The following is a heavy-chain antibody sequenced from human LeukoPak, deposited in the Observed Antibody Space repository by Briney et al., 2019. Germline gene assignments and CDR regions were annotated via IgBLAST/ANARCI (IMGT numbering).Heavy chain of an antibody. J-gene: IGHJ3*02. CDR2: MNPNSGNT. Sequence: GASVKVSCKASGYTFTSYDINWVRQATGQGLEWMGWMNPNSGNTGYAQKFQGRVTMTRNTSISTAYMELRSLRSDDTAVYYCARADSSGWYGVWTYDIWGQGTMVTVSS. D-gene: IGHD6-19*01. CDR1: GYTFTSYD. CDR3: ARADSSGWYGVWTYDI. V-gene: IGHV1-8*01.